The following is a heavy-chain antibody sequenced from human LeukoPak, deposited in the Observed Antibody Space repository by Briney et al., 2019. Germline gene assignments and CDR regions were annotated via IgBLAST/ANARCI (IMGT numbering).Heavy chain of an antibody. CDR3: GTTTLSATWNY. D-gene: IGHD3-16*02. V-gene: IGHV3-53*01. Sequence: PGGSLRLSCAASGFTVSNSYMNWVRQAPGKGLYWVSVTDRGGNTKYADPVKGRFTVSRDNAENTLYLQMNSLTVEDTAVYYCGTTTLSATWNYWGQGTLVTVSS. J-gene: IGHJ4*02. CDR1: GFTVSNSY. CDR2: TDRGGNT.